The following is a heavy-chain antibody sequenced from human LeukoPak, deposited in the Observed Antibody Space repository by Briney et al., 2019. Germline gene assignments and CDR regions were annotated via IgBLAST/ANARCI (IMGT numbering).Heavy chain of an antibody. CDR2: INHSGST. Sequence: SETLSLTCAVYGGSFSGYYWSWIRQPPGKGLEWIGEINHSGSTNYNPSLKSRVTISVDTSKNQFSLKLSSVTAADTAVYYCASLFYDSSGYYYFGQKYYFDYWGHGTLVTVSS. CDR1: GGSFSGYY. V-gene: IGHV4-34*01. D-gene: IGHD3-22*01. J-gene: IGHJ4*01. CDR3: ASLFYDSSGYYYFGQKYYFDY.